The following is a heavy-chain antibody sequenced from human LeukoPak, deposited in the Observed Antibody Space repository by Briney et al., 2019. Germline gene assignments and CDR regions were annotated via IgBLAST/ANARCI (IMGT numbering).Heavy chain of an antibody. V-gene: IGHV4-34*01. J-gene: IGHJ3*02. Sequence: PSETLSLTCAVYGGSFSGYYWSWIRQPPGKGLEWIGEINHSGSTNYNPSLKSRVTISVDTSKNQFSLTLRSVTAADTAIYHCARADLHGGNPFDAFDIWGQGTTVTVSS. D-gene: IGHD4-23*01. CDR3: ARADLHGGNPFDAFDI. CDR2: INHSGST. CDR1: GGSFSGYY.